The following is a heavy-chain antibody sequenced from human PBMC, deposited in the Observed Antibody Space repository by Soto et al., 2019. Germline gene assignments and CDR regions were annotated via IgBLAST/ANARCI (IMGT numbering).Heavy chain of an antibody. Sequence: QVQLVQSGAEVRKPGASVKVSCKASGYTFTTYSISWVRQAPGHGLEWMGWISAYNGNTNYAQKLQGRVTMTTDTFTSTAYMELRSLRADDTAVYYCARLHRSYDSSGHCDYWGQGTLVTVSS. V-gene: IGHV1-18*01. CDR2: ISAYNGNT. J-gene: IGHJ4*02. CDR1: GYTFTTYS. CDR3: ARLHRSYDSSGHCDY. D-gene: IGHD3-22*01.